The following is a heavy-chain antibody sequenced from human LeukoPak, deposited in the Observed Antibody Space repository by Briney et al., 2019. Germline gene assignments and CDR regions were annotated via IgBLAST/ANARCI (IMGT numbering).Heavy chain of an antibody. J-gene: IGHJ4*02. D-gene: IGHD6-13*01. CDR1: AFTLSTYA. CDR2: ISAGKGNT. CDR3: AKDPRRYSRTGGYFDY. V-gene: IGHV3-23*01. Sequence: GGSLRLSCAASAFTLSTYAMSWVRQAPGKGLEWVSGISAGKGNTYYADSVKGRFIISRDNSKNTLYLQMISLRTEDTAVYYCAKDPRRYSRTGGYFDYWGQGTLVTVSS.